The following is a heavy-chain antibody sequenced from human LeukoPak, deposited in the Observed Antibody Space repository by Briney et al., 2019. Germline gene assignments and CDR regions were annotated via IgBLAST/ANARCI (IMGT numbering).Heavy chain of an antibody. J-gene: IGHJ4*02. Sequence: SETLSLTCAVYGGSFSGYYWSWIRQPPGKGLEWIGEINHSGSTNYNPSLKSRVTISVDTSKNQFSLKLSSVTAADTAVYYCWLERVVADYFDLWGQGALVTVSS. D-gene: IGHD2-15*01. V-gene: IGHV4-34*03. CDR2: INHSGST. CDR3: WLERVVADYFDL. CDR1: GGSFSGYY.